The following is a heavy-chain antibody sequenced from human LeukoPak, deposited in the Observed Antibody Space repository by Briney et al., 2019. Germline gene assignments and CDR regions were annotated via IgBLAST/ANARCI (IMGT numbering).Heavy chain of an antibody. J-gene: IGHJ5*02. D-gene: IGHD6-19*01. Sequence: ASVKVSRKASGYTFTSYYMHWVRQAPGQGLEWMGIINPSGGSTSYAQKFQGRVTMTRDTSTSTVYMELSSLRSEDTAVYYCARDLSSSGWLSNWFDPWGQGTLVTVSS. CDR2: INPSGGST. CDR1: GYTFTSYY. CDR3: ARDLSSSGWLSNWFDP. V-gene: IGHV1-46*01.